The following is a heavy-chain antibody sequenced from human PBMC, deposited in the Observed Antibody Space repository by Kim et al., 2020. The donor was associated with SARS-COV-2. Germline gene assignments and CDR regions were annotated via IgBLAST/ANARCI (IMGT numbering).Heavy chain of an antibody. CDR1: GFSFNNFA. D-gene: IGHD2-2*01. CDR3: ARDKEMSTIFDS. V-gene: IGHV3-30*04. J-gene: IGHJ4*02. Sequence: GGSLRLSCVASGFSFNNFAMHWFRQAPGKGLEWVAVVSDDGSNKYYADSVKGRFTISRDNSKNTLYLQMNSLGAEDTGVYYCARDKEMSTIFDSWGRGTLVTVSS. CDR2: VSDDGSNK.